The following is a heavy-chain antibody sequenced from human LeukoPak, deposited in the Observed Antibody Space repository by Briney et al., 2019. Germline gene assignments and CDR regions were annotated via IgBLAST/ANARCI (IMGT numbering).Heavy chain of an antibody. J-gene: IGHJ4*02. Sequence: GGSLRLSCAASGFTFSSYGMHWVRQAPGKGLEWVAFIRYDGSNKYYADSVKGRFTISRDNSKNTLYLQMNSLRAEDTAVYYCARAGRRLLFLESWGLGTLVTVSS. CDR2: IRYDGSNK. V-gene: IGHV3-30*02. CDR3: ARAGRRLLFLES. D-gene: IGHD6-6*01. CDR1: GFTFSSYG.